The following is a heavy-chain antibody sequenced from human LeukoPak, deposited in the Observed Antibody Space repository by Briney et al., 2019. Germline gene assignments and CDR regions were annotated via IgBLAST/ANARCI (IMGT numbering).Heavy chain of an antibody. CDR2: ISYDGSNK. J-gene: IGHJ3*02. V-gene: IGHV3-30-3*01. CDR3: AKGYSGYDYAFDI. Sequence: GRSLRLSCAASGFTFSSYAMHWVRQAPGKGLEWVAVISYDGSNKYYADSVKGRFTISRDNFKSTVYLQMNTLRPEDTAVYYCAKGYSGYDYAFDIWGQGTRVTVSS. CDR1: GFTFSSYA. D-gene: IGHD5-12*01.